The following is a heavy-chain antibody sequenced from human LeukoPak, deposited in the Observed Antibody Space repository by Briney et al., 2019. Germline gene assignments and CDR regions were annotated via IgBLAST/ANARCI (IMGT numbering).Heavy chain of an antibody. Sequence: QPGGSLRLSCPASGFTFSSYAMSWVRQAPGKGLEWVSAISGSGDSTYYADSVKGRFTISRDNSKSTLYLQINSLRGEDTAVHYCANEGRNGKYAYIYRRQRTLLTV. V-gene: IGHV3-23*01. D-gene: IGHD2-21*01. CDR3: ANEGRNGKYAYIY. CDR1: GFTFSSYA. J-gene: IGHJ4*02. CDR2: ISGSGDST.